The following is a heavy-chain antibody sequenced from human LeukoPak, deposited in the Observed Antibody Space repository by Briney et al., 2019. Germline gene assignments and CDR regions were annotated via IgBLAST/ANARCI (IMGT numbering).Heavy chain of an antibody. CDR3: ARATYYYDSSGSSFDH. CDR1: GYTFTSYG. D-gene: IGHD3-22*01. CDR2: ISAYNGNT. V-gene: IGHV1-18*01. Sequence: ASVKVSCKASGYTFTSYGISWVRQAPGQGLEWMGWISAYNGNTNYAQKLQGRVTMTTDTSTSTAYMELRSLRSDDTAVYYCARATYYYDSSGSSFDHWDQGTLVTVSS. J-gene: IGHJ4*02.